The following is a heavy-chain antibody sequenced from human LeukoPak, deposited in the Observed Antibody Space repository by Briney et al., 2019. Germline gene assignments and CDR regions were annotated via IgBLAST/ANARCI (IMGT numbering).Heavy chain of an antibody. CDR2: FYRGETT. Sequence: QPGGSLRLSCAASGFTVSSSYMYWVRQAPGKGLEWVSFFYRGETTYYAESVRGRFTISRDISKNTLYLLVNSLIPEDTAVYYCAREVVSIPSYFESWGQGTRVTVSS. J-gene: IGHJ4*02. CDR3: AREVVSIPSYFES. V-gene: IGHV3-53*01. CDR1: GFTVSSSY. D-gene: IGHD2-15*01.